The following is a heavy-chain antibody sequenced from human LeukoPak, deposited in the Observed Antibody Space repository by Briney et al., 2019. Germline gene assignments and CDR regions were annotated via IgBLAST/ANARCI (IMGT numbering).Heavy chain of an antibody. Sequence: PSETLSLTCTASGGSISSSSYYWGWIRQPPGKGLEWIGSIYYSGSTYYNPSLKSRVTISVDTSKNQFSLKLSSVTAADTAVYYCARLEMATIRVRAFDIWGQGTMVTVSS. D-gene: IGHD5-24*01. CDR2: IYYSGST. J-gene: IGHJ3*02. CDR1: GGSISSSSYY. CDR3: ARLEMATIRVRAFDI. V-gene: IGHV4-39*01.